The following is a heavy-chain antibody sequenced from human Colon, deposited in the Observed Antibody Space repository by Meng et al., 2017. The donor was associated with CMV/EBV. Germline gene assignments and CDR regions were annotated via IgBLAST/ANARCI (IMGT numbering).Heavy chain of an antibody. CDR3: TREGFDY. CDR1: GYTFTGYW. J-gene: IGHJ4*02. Sequence: QVQLVQSGGEVKNPGTSVNLSCKASGYTFTGYWTHWVRQAPGQGLEWMGRIKPSTGDTNYAQNFQGRVTVTRDTSISTVYMEVNSLTSDDTAVYYCTREGFDYWGQGALVTVSS. V-gene: IGHV1-2*06. CDR2: IKPSTGDT.